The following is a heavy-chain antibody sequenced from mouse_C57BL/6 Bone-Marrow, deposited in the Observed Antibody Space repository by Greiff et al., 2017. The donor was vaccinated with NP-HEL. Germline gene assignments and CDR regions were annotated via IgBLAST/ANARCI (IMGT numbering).Heavy chain of an antibody. J-gene: IGHJ4*01. CDR1: GFSLSTFGMG. V-gene: IGHV8-8*01. CDR2: IWWDDDK. CDR3: ARIYYGNYEAMDY. D-gene: IGHD2-1*01. Sequence: QVTLKVSGPGILQPSRTLSLTCSFSGFSLSTFGMGVGWIRHPSGKGLEWLEHIWWDDDKYYNPALKSRLTISKDASKNQVFLKIANVDTADTATYYCARIYYGNYEAMDYWGQGTSVTVSS.